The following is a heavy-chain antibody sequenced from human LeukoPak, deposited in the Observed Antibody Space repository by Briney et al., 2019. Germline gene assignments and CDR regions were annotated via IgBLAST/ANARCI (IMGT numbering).Heavy chain of an antibody. CDR1: GGSISSYY. CDR2: IYYSGST. D-gene: IGHD3-3*01. CDR3: AMVPYDFWSEDYMDV. Sequence: SETLSLTCTVSGGSISSYYWSWIRQPPGKGLEWLGYIYYSGSTNYNPSPKSRVTISVDTSKNQFSLKLSSVTAADTAVYYCAMVPYDFWSEDYMDVWGKGTTVTVSS. V-gene: IGHV4-59*01. J-gene: IGHJ6*03.